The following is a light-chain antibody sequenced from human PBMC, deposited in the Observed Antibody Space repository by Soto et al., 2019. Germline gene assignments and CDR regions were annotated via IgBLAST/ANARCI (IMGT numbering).Light chain of an antibody. CDR2: DVS. Sequence: QSALTQPASVSGSPRQSITISCTGTSSDVGDYNYVSWYQQHPGKVPKLMIYDVSNRPSGVSYRFSGSKSGNTASLTISGLQAEDEADYYCSSYTSSTSTRAFGGGTKVTVL. V-gene: IGLV2-14*01. J-gene: IGLJ2*01. CDR1: SSDVGDYNY. CDR3: SSYTSSTSTRA.